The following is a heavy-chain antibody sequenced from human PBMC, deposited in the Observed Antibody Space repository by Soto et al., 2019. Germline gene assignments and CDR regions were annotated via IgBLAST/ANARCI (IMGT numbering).Heavy chain of an antibody. V-gene: IGHV3-7*03. Sequence: DVQLVESGGGLVQPGGSLRLSCAASGFSFSSYWMSWVRQPPGRGLEWVANINQDATRHAYVDSVEGRFSLSRDNAKNSLYLQMDSLSVEDTAVYYCAKVGLFDGNKPSTFEFWGQGTLVTVSS. CDR3: AKVGLFDGNKPSTFEF. J-gene: IGHJ4*02. CDR1: GFSFSSYW. CDR2: INQDATRH. D-gene: IGHD2-2*01.